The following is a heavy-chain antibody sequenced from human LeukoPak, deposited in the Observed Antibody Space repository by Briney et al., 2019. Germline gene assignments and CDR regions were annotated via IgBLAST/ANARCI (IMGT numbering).Heavy chain of an antibody. CDR3: TRVGYIDEGIDY. CDR1: GFTFSSYA. Sequence: GGSLRLSCAASGFTFSSYAMSWVRQAPGKGLEWVSAISGTGGRTYYADSVKGRFTISRDNSKNTLYLQMNSLRAEDTAIYYCTRVGYIDEGIDYWGQGTLVTVSS. J-gene: IGHJ4*02. CDR2: ISGTGGRT. V-gene: IGHV3-23*01. D-gene: IGHD5-24*01.